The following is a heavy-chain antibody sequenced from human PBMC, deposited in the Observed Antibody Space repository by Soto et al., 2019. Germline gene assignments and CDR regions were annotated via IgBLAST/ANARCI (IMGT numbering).Heavy chain of an antibody. CDR3: AKDRRAGGNSAFYFDF. D-gene: IGHD3-16*01. CDR1: GFKFSSYA. Sequence: GGSLRLSCAASGFKFSSYAMSWVRQAPGKGLEWVSLISATGGGTYYADSVKGRFTISRDNSDNTLYLQVHSLRAEDTAVYYCAKDRRAGGNSAFYFDFGGQGAQVTV. J-gene: IGHJ5*01. V-gene: IGHV3-23*01. CDR2: ISATGGGT.